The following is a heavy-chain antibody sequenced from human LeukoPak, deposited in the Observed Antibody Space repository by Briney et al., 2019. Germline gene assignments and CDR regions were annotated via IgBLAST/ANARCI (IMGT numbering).Heavy chain of an antibody. D-gene: IGHD2-21*02. CDR2: IIPILGIA. CDR3: ASRLVVTAIGSNWFDP. V-gene: IGHV1-69*04. Sequence: SVKVSCKASGYIFNIYGISWVRQAPGQGLEWMGRIIPILGIANYAQKFQGRVTITADKSTSTAYMELSSLRSEDTAVYYCASRLVVTAIGSNWFDPWGQGTLVTVSS. CDR1: GYIFNIYG. J-gene: IGHJ5*02.